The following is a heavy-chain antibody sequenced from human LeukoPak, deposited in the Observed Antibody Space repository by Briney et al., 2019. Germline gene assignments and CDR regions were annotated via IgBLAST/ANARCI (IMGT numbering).Heavy chain of an antibody. CDR2: IYTSGST. D-gene: IGHD4-23*01. J-gene: IGHJ4*02. CDR1: GDSISSYY. CDR3: ARGMGGNYFNLFDY. Sequence: PSETLSLTCTVSGDSISSYYWSWIRQPAGKGPEWIGRIYTSGSTNYNPSLKSRVAMSVDTSKNQFSLKLSSMTAADTAVYFCARGMGGNYFNLFDYWGQGTLVTVSS. V-gene: IGHV4-4*07.